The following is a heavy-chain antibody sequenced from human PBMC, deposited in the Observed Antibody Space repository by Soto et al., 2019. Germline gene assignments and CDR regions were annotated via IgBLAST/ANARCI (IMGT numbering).Heavy chain of an antibody. CDR3: ARAASPNANWAGKEWDR. CDR2: ISGSGDST. Sequence: ELQLSESGGGLVQPGGSLRLSCAASGFSFSDYAMTWVRQAPGKGLEWVSGISGSGDSTYYAESVKGRFTISRDTYTSVIVLQLNSLRSEDPSMYYCARAASPNANWAGKEWDRWGQGTLVTVPS. V-gene: IGHV3-23*01. D-gene: IGHD1-1*01. CDR1: GFSFSDYA. J-gene: IGHJ5*02.